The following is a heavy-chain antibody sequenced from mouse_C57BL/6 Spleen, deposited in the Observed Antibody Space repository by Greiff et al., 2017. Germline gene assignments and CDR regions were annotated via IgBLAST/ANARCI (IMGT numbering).Heavy chain of an antibody. Sequence: QVQLQQPGAELVKPGASVKLSCKASGYTFTSYWMHWVKQRPGQGLEWIGMIHPNSSSTNYNEKFKSKATLTVDKSSSTAYMQLSSLTSEDSAVYYCARTTVVATDYWGQGTSVTVSS. CDR1: GYTFTSYW. V-gene: IGHV1-64*01. J-gene: IGHJ4*01. D-gene: IGHD1-1*01. CDR3: ARTTVVATDY. CDR2: IHPNSSST.